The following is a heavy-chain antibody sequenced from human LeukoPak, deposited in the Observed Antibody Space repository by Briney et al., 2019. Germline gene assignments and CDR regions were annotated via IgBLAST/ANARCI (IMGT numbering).Heavy chain of an antibody. CDR3: ARGRWLHPFDY. J-gene: IGHJ4*02. CDR1: GGSISRSGFY. D-gene: IGHD6-19*01. Sequence: PSETLSLTCSVSGGSISRSGFYWNWIRQLPGKGLEWIGYTYNSGNTYYNPSLKSRVTISVDTSKNQFSLKLSSVTAADTAVYYCARGRWLHPFDYWGQGTLVTVSS. CDR2: TYNSGNT. V-gene: IGHV4-31*03.